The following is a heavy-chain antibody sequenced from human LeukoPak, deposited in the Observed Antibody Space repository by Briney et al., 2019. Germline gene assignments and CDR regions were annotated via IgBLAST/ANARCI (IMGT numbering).Heavy chain of an antibody. CDR1: GGSISSGSYY. J-gene: IGHJ5*02. V-gene: IGHV4-61*02. Sequence: SETLSLTCTVSGGSISSGSYYWSWIPQPAGKGLEWIGRIYTSGSTNYKPSLKSRATISVDTSKNQFSLTLSSVTAADTAVYYCARDSSGDGYSSGYHWGQGTLVTVSS. CDR2: IYTSGST. CDR3: ARDSSGDGYSSGYH. D-gene: IGHD6-25*01.